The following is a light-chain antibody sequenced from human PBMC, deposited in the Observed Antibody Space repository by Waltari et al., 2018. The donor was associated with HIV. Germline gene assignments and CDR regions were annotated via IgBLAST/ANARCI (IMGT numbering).Light chain of an antibody. V-gene: IGLV2-14*03. J-gene: IGLJ1*01. Sequence: QSALTQPASVSGSPGQSITISCIGSSNDVGDYNHVAWYQQHPDKAPKLLIYDVTNRPPGVSNRFACSKSGKTASLAISGLQADDEADYFCTAYKYSTRSYVFGTGTKVTFL. CDR1: SNDVGDYNH. CDR2: DVT. CDR3: TAYKYSTRSYV.